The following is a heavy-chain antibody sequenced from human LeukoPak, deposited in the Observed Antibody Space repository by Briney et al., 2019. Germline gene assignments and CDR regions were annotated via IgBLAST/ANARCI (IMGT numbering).Heavy chain of an antibody. CDR3: ARLTMPTGPGDY. Sequence: SETLSLTCSVSGDSIRSYYWSWIRQPPGKGLEWIGYIHYSGSANYNPSIKSRVTISVDPSKNLLSLKLTSVTAADTGVYYCARLTMPTGPGDYWGQGTLVTVSS. V-gene: IGHV4-59*08. CDR1: GDSIRSYY. CDR2: IHYSGSA. J-gene: IGHJ4*02. D-gene: IGHD4/OR15-4a*01.